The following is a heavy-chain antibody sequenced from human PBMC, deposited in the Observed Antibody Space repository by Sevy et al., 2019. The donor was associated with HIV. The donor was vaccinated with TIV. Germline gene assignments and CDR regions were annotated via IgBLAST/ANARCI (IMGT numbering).Heavy chain of an antibody. CDR1: GFTFCNYP. Sequence: GGSLRLSCAASGFTFCNYPMHWVRQAPGKGLEWVAVISYDGSTTYYADSLKGRFTISRDTSKSTLYLQVNSLRAEDAAVYYCARAALTSGYLHYSDYWGQGTLVTVSS. CDR3: ARAALTSGYLHYSDY. V-gene: IGHV3-30*04. D-gene: IGHD3-22*01. CDR2: ISYDGSTT. J-gene: IGHJ4*02.